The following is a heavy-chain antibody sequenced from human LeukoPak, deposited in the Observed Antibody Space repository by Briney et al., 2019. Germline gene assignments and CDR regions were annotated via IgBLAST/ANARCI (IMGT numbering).Heavy chain of an antibody. Sequence: ASVKVSCKASGYTFTSYGISWVRQAPGQGLEWMGWISAYNGNTNYAQKLQGRVTMTTDTSTSTAYMELRSLRSEDTAVYYCARIKSRYYCTNGVCRNWFDPWGQGTLVTVSS. V-gene: IGHV1-18*01. CDR2: ISAYNGNT. CDR3: ARIKSRYYCTNGVCRNWFDP. J-gene: IGHJ5*02. D-gene: IGHD2-8*01. CDR1: GYTFTSYG.